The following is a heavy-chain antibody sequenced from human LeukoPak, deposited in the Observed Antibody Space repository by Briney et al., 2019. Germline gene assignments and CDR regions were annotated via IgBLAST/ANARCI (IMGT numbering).Heavy chain of an antibody. J-gene: IGHJ4*02. CDR3: ARDRWLYCGGDCYFVY. V-gene: IGHV1-2*02. CDR2: INPNSGGT. Sequence: ASVKVSCKASGYTFTGYYMHWVRQAPGQGLEWMGWINPNSGGTNYAQKFRGRVTMTRDTSIGTAYMELSRLRSDDTAVYYCARDRWLYCGGDCYFVYWGQGTLVTVSS. D-gene: IGHD2-21*02. CDR1: GYTFTGYY.